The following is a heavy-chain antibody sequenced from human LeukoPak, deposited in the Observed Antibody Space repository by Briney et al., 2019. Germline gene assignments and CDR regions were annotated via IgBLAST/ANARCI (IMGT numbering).Heavy chain of an antibody. CDR1: GGSISSQY. CDR2: IYKSGTT. CDR3: ARHDGQPPKDDALDI. J-gene: IGHJ3*02. D-gene: IGHD6-13*01. V-gene: IGHV4-59*08. Sequence: PSETLSLTCTVSGGSISSQYWSWIRQPPGKGLEWIGYIYKSGTTNYNPSLKSRVTISADTSKNQFSLKLSSVTAADTAVYYCARHDGQPPKDDALDIWVRGTMVTVYS.